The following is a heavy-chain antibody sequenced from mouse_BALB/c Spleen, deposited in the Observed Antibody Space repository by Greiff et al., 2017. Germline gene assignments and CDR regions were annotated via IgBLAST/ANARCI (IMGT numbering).Heavy chain of an antibody. CDR3: ARRTATLYYAMDY. V-gene: IGHV3-2*02. CDR1: GYSITSDYA. Sequence: EVKLLESGPGLVKPSQSLSLTCTVTGYSITSDYAWDWIRQFPGNKLEWMGYISYSGSTSYNPSLKSRISITRDTSKNQFFLQLNSVTTEDTATYYCARRTATLYYAMDYWGQGTSVTVSS. CDR2: ISYSGST. D-gene: IGHD1-2*01. J-gene: IGHJ4*01.